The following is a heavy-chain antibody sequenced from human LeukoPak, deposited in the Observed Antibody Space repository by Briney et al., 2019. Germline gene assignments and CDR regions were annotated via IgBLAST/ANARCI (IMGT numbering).Heavy chain of an antibody. Sequence: SETLSLTCTVSGGSISSSSYYWGWIRQPPGKGLEWVGSIYHSGGTNYNPSLKSRVTMSVDKSKNQFSLKLNSVTAAETAVYYCCRKYCDSTTCHFDYWGQGTLVTVSS. D-gene: IGHD2/OR15-2a*01. J-gene: IGHJ4*02. CDR3: CRKYCDSTTCHFDY. CDR2: IYHSGGT. V-gene: IGHV4-39*07. CDR1: GGSISSSSYY.